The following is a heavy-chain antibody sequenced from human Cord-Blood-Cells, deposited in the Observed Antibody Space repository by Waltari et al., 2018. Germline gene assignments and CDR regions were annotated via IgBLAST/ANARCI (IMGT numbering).Heavy chain of an antibody. CDR2: IYTSGSN. CDR1: GGSISSYY. D-gene: IGHD3-22*01. J-gene: IGHJ6*02. CDR3: ARDRRYYDSSGYYYYYGMDV. Sequence: QVQLQESGPGLVKPSETLSLTCTVSGGSISSYYWSWIRQPAGKGLEWIGRIYTSGSNNYNPPRKSRVTMSVDTSKNQFSLKLSSVTAADTAVYYCARDRRYYDSSGYYYYYGMDVWGQGTTVTVSS. V-gene: IGHV4-4*07.